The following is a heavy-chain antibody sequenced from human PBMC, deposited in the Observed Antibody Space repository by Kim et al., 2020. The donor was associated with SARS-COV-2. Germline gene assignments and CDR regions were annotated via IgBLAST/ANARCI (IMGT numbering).Heavy chain of an antibody. CDR3: AKDLAGGYYYGMDV. Sequence: CGDAVKGRVTIYGDNSKNRPYIQMNSLRTEDTAVYYCAKDLAGGYYYGMDVWGQGTTVTVS. J-gene: IGHJ6*02. V-gene: IGHV3-30*02.